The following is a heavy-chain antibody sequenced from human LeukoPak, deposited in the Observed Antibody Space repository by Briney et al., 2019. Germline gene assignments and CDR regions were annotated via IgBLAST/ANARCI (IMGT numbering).Heavy chain of an antibody. Sequence: PSETLSLTCTVSGGSISNYYWSWIRQPPGKGLEWIGYVFYSGSTNYNLSLKSRVTISVDTSKNQFSLKLSPVTAADTAVYYCAREVGDSVGVFDYWGQGTLVTVSS. CDR1: GGSISNYY. D-gene: IGHD1-26*01. CDR3: AREVGDSVGVFDY. CDR2: VFYSGST. V-gene: IGHV4-59*01. J-gene: IGHJ4*02.